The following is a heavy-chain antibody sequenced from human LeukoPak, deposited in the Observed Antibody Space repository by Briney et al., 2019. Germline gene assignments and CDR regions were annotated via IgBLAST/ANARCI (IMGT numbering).Heavy chain of an antibody. V-gene: IGHV3-30-3*01. CDR3: ARGLDYGYY. CDR1: GFTFSSYA. J-gene: IGHJ4*02. D-gene: IGHD4-17*01. Sequence: GRSLRLSCAASGFTFSSYAMHWVRQAPGKGLEWVADISYDGSNKYYVDSVKGRFTISRDNSKNTLYLQMNSLRAEDTAVYYWARGLDYGYYWGQGTLVTVSS. CDR2: ISYDGSNK.